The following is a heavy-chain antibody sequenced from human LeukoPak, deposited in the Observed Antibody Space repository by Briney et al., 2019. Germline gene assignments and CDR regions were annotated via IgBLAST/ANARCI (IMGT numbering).Heavy chain of an antibody. CDR1: GLTLSNYW. D-gene: IGHD3-9*01. Sequence: GGSLRLSCAASGLTLSNYWMHWVRQAPGKGLVWVSRMNSDGSSTSYADSVKGRFTISRDNAKNTLYLQMNSLRAEDTAVYYCAKDLRNYDILTGLDYWGQGTLVTVSS. CDR2: MNSDGSST. J-gene: IGHJ4*02. V-gene: IGHV3-74*01. CDR3: AKDLRNYDILTGLDY.